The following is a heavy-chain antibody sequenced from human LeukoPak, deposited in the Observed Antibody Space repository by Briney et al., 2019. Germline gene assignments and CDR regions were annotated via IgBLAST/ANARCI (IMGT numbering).Heavy chain of an antibody. CDR3: ARDWRAYCGGDCYSVAFDI. J-gene: IGHJ3*02. CDR1: GFTFSSYS. V-gene: IGHV3-21*01. CDR2: ISSSSSYI. Sequence: GGSLRLSCAASGFTFSSYSMNWVRQAPGKGLEWVSSISSSSSYIYYADSVKGRFTISRDNAKNSLYLQMNSLRAEDTAVYYCARDWRAYCGGDCYSVAFDIWGQGTIVTVSS. D-gene: IGHD2-21*02.